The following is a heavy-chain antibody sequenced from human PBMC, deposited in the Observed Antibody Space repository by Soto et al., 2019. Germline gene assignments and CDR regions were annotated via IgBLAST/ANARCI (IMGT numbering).Heavy chain of an antibody. V-gene: IGHV4-34*01. D-gene: IGHD4-17*01. J-gene: IGHJ4*02. CDR3: ARGHGLDY. CDR2: INHSGST. Sequence: SETLSLTCAVYGGSFSGYYWSWIRQPPGKGLEWIGEINHSGSTNYNPSLKSRVTISVDTSKNQFSLKLSSVTAADTAVYYCARGHGLDYWGPGPMLTVSS. CDR1: GGSFSGYY.